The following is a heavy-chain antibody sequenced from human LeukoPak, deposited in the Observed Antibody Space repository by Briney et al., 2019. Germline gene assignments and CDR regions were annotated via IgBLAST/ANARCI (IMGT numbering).Heavy chain of an antibody. CDR3: AKGGPQQWLVAY. V-gene: IGHV3-30*18. D-gene: IGHD6-19*01. CDR1: GFTFSLYG. CDR2: ISYDGSDK. Sequence: PGGSLRLSCAASGFTFSLYGMHWVRQAPGKGLGWVALISYDGSDKYYTDSVKGRFTISRDDSKNTLYLQMNSLRVEDTAVYYCAKGGPQQWLVAYWGQGTPVTVSS. J-gene: IGHJ4*02.